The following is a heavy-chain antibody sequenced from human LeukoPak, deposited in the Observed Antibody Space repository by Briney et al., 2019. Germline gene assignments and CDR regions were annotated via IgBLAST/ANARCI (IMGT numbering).Heavy chain of an antibody. CDR3: ARDDGSSSRFSNYYMDV. CDR1: GFTVSSNY. J-gene: IGHJ6*03. V-gene: IGHV3-53*01. Sequence: PGGSLRLSCAASGFTVSSNYMSWVRQAPGKGLEWVSVIYSGGSTYYADSVKGRFTISRDNSKNTLYLQMNSLRAEDTAVYYCARDDGSSSRFSNYYMDVWGKGTTVTVSS. D-gene: IGHD6-6*01. CDR2: IYSGGST.